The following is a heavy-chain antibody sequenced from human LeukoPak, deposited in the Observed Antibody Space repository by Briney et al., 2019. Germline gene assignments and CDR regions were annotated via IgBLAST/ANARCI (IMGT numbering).Heavy chain of an antibody. CDR2: IKEDGSEI. CDR3: ARDFSGEFDY. J-gene: IGHJ4*02. CDR1: GFKFGSYS. V-gene: IGHV3-7*01. D-gene: IGHD3-10*01. Sequence: GGSLRLSCVVSGFKFGSYSMNWVRRAPGKELEWVANIKEDGSEIYYVDSVKGRFTISRDNAKNSLVLQMNSLRDEDTAVYYCARDFSGEFDYWGQGTLVTVST.